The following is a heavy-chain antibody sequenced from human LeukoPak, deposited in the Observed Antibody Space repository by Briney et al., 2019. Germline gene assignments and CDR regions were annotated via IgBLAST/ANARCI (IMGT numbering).Heavy chain of an antibody. CDR3: AKDGLYYDGSAHVYYFDY. CDR2: ITGSGDYT. D-gene: IGHD3-22*01. CDR1: GFTFSGYA. J-gene: IGHJ4*02. Sequence: PGGSLRLSCAASGFTFSGYAMTWVRQAPGKGLEWVSSITGSGDYTYYIDSVKGRFTFSRDNSKNILYLQMNSLRGEDTALYYCAKDGLYYDGSAHVYYFDYWGQGTLVAVSS. V-gene: IGHV3-23*01.